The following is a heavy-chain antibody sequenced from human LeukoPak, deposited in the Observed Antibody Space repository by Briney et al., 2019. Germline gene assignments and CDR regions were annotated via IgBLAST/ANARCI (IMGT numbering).Heavy chain of an antibody. CDR2: IYYSGST. CDR1: GGSISSYY. V-gene: IGHV4-59*01. J-gene: IGHJ5*02. D-gene: IGHD1-14*01. Sequence: RTSETLSLTCTVSGGSISSYYWSWIRQPPGKGLEWIGYIYYSGSTNYNPSLKSRVTISVDTSKNQFSLKLSSVTAADTAVYYCARLFLPESEYHNWFDPWGQGTLVTVSS. CDR3: ARLFLPESEYHNWFDP.